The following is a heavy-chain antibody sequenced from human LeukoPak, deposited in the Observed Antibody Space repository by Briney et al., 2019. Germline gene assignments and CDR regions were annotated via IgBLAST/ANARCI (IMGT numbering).Heavy chain of an antibody. J-gene: IGHJ5*02. D-gene: IGHD1-1*01. CDR3: ARLERGSSTKYNWFDP. CDR1: GYSFTNSW. Sequence: GGSLKISCKGSGYSFTNSWIGWVRQMPGEGLEWRGIVYPADSDTTYSPSFQGQVTISADKSINTAYLQWSSLKASDTAIYYCARLERGSSTKYNWFDPWGQGPLVTVSS. CDR2: VYPADSDT. V-gene: IGHV5-51*01.